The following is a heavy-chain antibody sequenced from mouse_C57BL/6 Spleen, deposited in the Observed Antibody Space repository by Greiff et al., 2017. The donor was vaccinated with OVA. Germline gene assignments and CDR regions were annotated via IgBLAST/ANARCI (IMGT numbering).Heavy chain of an antibody. CDR3: ASPSY. V-gene: IGHV1-81*01. J-gene: IGHJ2*01. CDR2: IYPRSGNT. CDR1: GYTFTSYG. Sequence: VKLMESGAELARPGASVKLSCKASGYTFTSYGISWVKQRTGQGLEWIGEIYPRSGNTYYNEKFKGKATLTADKSSSTAYMELRSLTSEDSAVYFCASPSYWGQGTTLTVSS.